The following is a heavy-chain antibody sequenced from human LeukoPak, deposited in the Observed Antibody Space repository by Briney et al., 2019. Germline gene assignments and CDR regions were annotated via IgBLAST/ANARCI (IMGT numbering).Heavy chain of an antibody. V-gene: IGHV3-48*01. Sequence: GGSLRLSCAASGFSFDDYGMNWVRQAPGKGLEWVSYISSSSSTIYYADSVKGRFTISRDNAKNSLYLQMNSLRAEDTAVYYCARVHTGDYYYYYYMDVWGKGTTVTVSS. J-gene: IGHJ6*03. CDR1: GFSFDDYG. CDR3: ARVHTGDYYYYYYMDV. CDR2: ISSSSSTI. D-gene: IGHD2-21*01.